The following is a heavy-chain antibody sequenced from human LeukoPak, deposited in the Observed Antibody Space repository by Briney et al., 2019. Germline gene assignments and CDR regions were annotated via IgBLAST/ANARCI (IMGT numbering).Heavy chain of an antibody. Sequence: SETLSLTCTVSGGSISSSSYYWGWIRQPPGKGLGWIGSIYYSGSTFDNPSLKSRVTISLDKSRNQFSLKLSSVTAADTAVYYCASNQWPSWYFDLWGRGTLVTVSA. CDR1: GGSISSSSYY. D-gene: IGHD6-19*01. J-gene: IGHJ2*01. CDR2: IYYSGST. V-gene: IGHV4-39*07. CDR3: ASNQWPSWYFDL.